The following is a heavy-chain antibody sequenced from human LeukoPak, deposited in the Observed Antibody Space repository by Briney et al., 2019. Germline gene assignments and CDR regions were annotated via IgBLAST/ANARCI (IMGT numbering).Heavy chain of an antibody. D-gene: IGHD1-26*01. CDR1: GFTFSTNA. CDR2: ISGSGAST. CDR3: AKDVGKWESLHFFDY. Sequence: GGSLRLSCLTSGFTFSTNAMSWVRQAPGKGLEWISGISGSGASTYYADSVTGRFTISRDNSRNTLYLQMTSLRGDDTAVYYCAKDVGKWESLHFFDYWGQGTLVTVSS. J-gene: IGHJ4*02. V-gene: IGHV3-23*01.